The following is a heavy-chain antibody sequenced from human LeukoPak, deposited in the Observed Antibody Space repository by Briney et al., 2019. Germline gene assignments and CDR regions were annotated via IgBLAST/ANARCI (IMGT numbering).Heavy chain of an antibody. CDR1: GGSFSGYY. V-gene: IGHV4-59*01. J-gene: IGHJ5*02. CDR2: IYYSGST. CDR3: ARGNYYDPDWFDP. D-gene: IGHD3-22*01. Sequence: SETLSLTCAVYGGSFSGYYWSWIRQPPGKGLEWIGYIYYSGSTNYNPSLKSRVTISVDTSKNQFSLKLSSVTAADTAVYYCARGNYYDPDWFDPWGQGTLVTVSS.